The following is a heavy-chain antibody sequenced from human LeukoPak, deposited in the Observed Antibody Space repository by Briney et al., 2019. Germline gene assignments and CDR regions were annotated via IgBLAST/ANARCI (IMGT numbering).Heavy chain of an antibody. D-gene: IGHD1-26*01. CDR3: AGGPQYSGSYGD. CDR1: GFSLSDYE. Sequence: GGSLRLSCVVSGFSLSDYEMAWVRQAPGMGLEWISYISSSGDHIRYADAVKGRFAISRDNAKNQVSLQMNSLRVDDTGLYFCAGGPQYSGSYGDWGQRSLVGVSS. CDR2: ISSSGDHI. J-gene: IGHJ4*02. V-gene: IGHV3-48*03.